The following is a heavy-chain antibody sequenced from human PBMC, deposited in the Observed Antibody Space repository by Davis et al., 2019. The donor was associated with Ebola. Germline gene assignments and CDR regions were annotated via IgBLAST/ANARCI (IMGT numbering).Heavy chain of an antibody. Sequence: GGSLRLSCKGSGYSFTTMWIGWVRQMPGKGLEWMGIVYPGDSDTTYSPSFQGQVTISADRSISTAYLHWSSLKASDTAMYYCARQRGLGLPFGAFDIWGQGTKVTVSS. CDR3: ARQRGLGLPFGAFDI. J-gene: IGHJ3*02. D-gene: IGHD1-26*01. CDR1: GYSFTTMW. V-gene: IGHV5-51*01. CDR2: VYPGDSDT.